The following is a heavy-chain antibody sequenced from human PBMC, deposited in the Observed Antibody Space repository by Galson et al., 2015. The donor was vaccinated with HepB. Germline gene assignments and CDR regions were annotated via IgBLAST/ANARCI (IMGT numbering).Heavy chain of an antibody. J-gene: IGHJ6*02. V-gene: IGHV1-3*01. CDR1: GYTFTSYA. CDR3: ARWRLARPPRTYYDFWSGPDYYYGMDV. D-gene: IGHD3-3*01. Sequence: QSGAEVKKPGESLKVSCKASGYTFTSYAMHWVRQAPGQRLEWMGWINAGNGNTKYSQKFQGRVTITRDTSASTAYMELSSLRSEDTAVYYCARWRLARPPRTYYDFWSGPDYYYGMDVWGQGTTVTVSS. CDR2: INAGNGNT.